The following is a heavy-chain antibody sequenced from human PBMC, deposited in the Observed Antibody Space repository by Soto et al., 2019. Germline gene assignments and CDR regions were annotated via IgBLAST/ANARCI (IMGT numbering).Heavy chain of an antibody. CDR1: GGCISSGDYY. CDR3: AMSVITMVRGVPNAFDI. Sequence: SETVSLTCTVSGGCISSGDYYWSWIRQPPGKGLEWIGYIYYSGSTYYNPSLKSRVTISVDTSKNQFSLKLSSVTAADTAVYYCAMSVITMVRGVPNAFDIWGQGTRVTVSS. J-gene: IGHJ3*02. CDR2: IYYSGST. V-gene: IGHV4-30-4*01. D-gene: IGHD3-10*01.